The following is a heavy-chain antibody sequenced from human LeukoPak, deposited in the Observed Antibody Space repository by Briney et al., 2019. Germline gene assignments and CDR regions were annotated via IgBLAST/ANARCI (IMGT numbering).Heavy chain of an antibody. CDR1: GGTFSSYA. D-gene: IGHD2-2*01. CDR3: ARDYVVVVPAATNWFDP. V-gene: IGHV1-69*06. CDR2: IIPIFGTA. Sequence: SVKVSCKASGGTFSSYAISWVRQAPGQGLEWMGRIIPIFGTANYAQKFQGRVTITADKSTSTAYMELSSLRSEDTAVYYCARDYVVVVPAATNWFDPWGQGTLVTVSS. J-gene: IGHJ5*02.